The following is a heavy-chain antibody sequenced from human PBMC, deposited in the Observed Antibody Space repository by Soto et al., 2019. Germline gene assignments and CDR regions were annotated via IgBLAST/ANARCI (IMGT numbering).Heavy chain of an antibody. J-gene: IGHJ3*02. CDR2: TYYRSKWYN. CDR3: AREYCSGGSCYQAGLDAFDI. CDR1: GDSVSSNSAA. D-gene: IGHD2-15*01. Sequence: SQTLSLTCAISGDSVSSNSAAWNWIRQSPSRGLEWLGRTYYRSKWYNDYAVSVKSRITINPDTSKNQFSLQLNSVTPEDTAVYYCAREYCSGGSCYQAGLDAFDIWGQGTMVTVSS. V-gene: IGHV6-1*01.